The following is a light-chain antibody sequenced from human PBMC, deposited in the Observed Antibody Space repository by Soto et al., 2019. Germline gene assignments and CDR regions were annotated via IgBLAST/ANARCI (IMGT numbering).Light chain of an antibody. CDR1: QSVSNN. V-gene: IGKV3-15*01. CDR2: GAS. CDR3: QQYDNWPPLT. Sequence: EIVMTQSPATLSVSPGEGATLSCRASQSVSNNLAWYQQKPGQPPRLLIYGASNRAAVLAARFSGSGSGTEFTLTITSLQSEDFAVYYCQQYDNWPPLTFGGGTRVDIK. J-gene: IGKJ4*01.